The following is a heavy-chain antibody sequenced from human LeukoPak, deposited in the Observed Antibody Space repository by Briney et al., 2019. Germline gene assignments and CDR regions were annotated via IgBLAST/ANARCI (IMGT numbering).Heavy chain of an antibody. J-gene: IGHJ4*02. V-gene: IGHV4-39*07. CDR2: IYYSGST. D-gene: IGHD3-10*01. CDR1: GGSIRSSSYY. CDR3: ARRGGSGSYYSIGY. Sequence: SETLSLTCSVSGGSIRSSSYYWDWIRQPPGKGPEWIESIYYSGSTYYNPSLKSRVTISVDTSKNQFSLKLSSVTAADTAVYYCARRGGSGSYYSIGYWGQGTLVTVSS.